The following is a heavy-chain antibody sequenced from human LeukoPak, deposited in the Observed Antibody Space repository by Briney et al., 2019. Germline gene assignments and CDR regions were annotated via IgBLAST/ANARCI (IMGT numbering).Heavy chain of an antibody. V-gene: IGHV1-69*05. D-gene: IGHD6-13*01. CDR1: GGTFSSYA. Sequence: GASVKVSCKASGGTFSSYAISWVRQAPGQGLEWMGGIIPIFGTANYAQKFQGRVTITRDTSASTAYMELSSLRSEDMAVYYCARGGPLYSSSWYYYYYYYYMDVWGKGTTVTVSS. CDR2: IIPIFGTA. J-gene: IGHJ6*03. CDR3: ARGGPLYSSSWYYYYYYYYMDV.